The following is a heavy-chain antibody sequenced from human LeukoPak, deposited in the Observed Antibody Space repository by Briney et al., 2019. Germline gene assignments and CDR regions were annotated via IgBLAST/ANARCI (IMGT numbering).Heavy chain of an antibody. CDR3: ARDRSDYYGMDV. J-gene: IGHJ6*02. D-gene: IGHD3-3*01. CDR1: GFTFSSYS. CDR2: ISSSSSYI. V-gene: IGHV3-21*01. Sequence: SPGGSLRLSCAASGFTFSSYSMNWVRQAPGKGLEWVSSISSSSSYIYYADSVKGRFTISRDNAKNSLYLQMNSLRAEDTAVYYCARDRSDYYGMDVWGQGTTVTVSS.